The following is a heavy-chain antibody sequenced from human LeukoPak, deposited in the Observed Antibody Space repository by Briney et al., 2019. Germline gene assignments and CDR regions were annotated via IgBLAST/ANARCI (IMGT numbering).Heavy chain of an antibody. J-gene: IGHJ4*02. D-gene: IGHD5-18*01. CDR1: GYSFTAYF. Sequence: GASVKVSCRTSGYSFTAYFKHWVRQAPGQGPEWMGWINTKNGGTNYAQTAQGRVTMTRDTSTSTAYMQLPSLRSNDTDVYYCARETAYSYGSVFDFWGQGTLVSVSS. V-gene: IGHV1-2*02. CDR2: INTKNGGT. CDR3: ARETAYSYGSVFDF.